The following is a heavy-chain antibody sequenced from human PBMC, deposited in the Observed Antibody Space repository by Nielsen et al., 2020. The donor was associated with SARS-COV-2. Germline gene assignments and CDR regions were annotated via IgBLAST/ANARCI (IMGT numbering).Heavy chain of an antibody. CDR1: GFTFSSYG. CDR2: ISYDGSNK. J-gene: IGHJ6*02. Sequence: GGSLRLSCAASGFTFSSYGMHWVRQAPGKGLEWVAVISYDGSNKYYADSVKGRFTISRDNSKNTLYLQMNSLRAEDTAVYYCAKDPLIGPGESGEQDVWGQGTTVTVSS. V-gene: IGHV3-30*18. CDR3: AKDPLIGPGESGEQDV. D-gene: IGHD3-3*01.